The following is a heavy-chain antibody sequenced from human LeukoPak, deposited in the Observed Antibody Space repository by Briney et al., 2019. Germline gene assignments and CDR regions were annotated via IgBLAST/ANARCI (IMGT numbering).Heavy chain of an antibody. Sequence: GGSLRLSCAATGFTFSSYGMHWVRQAPGKGLEWVAVIWYDGSNKYYADSVKGRFTISRDNSKNTLYLQMNSLRTEDTAVYYCARDVQWRFDYWGQGTLVTVSS. CDR1: GFTFSSYG. D-gene: IGHD6-19*01. CDR3: ARDVQWRFDY. J-gene: IGHJ4*02. V-gene: IGHV3-33*01. CDR2: IWYDGSNK.